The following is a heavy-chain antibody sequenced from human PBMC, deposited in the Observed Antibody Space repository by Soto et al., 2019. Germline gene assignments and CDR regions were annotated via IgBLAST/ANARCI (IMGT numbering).Heavy chain of an antibody. CDR1: GCSFTNYW. Sequence: PGESLKICCKGSGCSFTNYWIGWVRQMPGQGLEWMGNIYPSDSDTRYSPSFQGQVTISADKSINTAYLQWSSLKASDTAMYYCARHFAGTTGRHIDYWGQGTQVTVSS. CDR2: IYPSDSDT. J-gene: IGHJ4*02. V-gene: IGHV5-51*01. CDR3: ARHFAGTTGRHIDY. D-gene: IGHD1-1*01.